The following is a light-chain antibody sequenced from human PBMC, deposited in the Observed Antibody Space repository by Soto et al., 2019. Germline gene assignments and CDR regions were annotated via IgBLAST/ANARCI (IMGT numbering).Light chain of an antibody. J-gene: IGLJ1*01. CDR1: SSDVGSYNL. CDR3: CSHAGFITYV. V-gene: IGLV2-23*02. CDR2: EVS. Sequence: QSALTQPASVSGSPGQSITISCTGTSSDVGSYNLVSWYQLHPGKAPKLMIYEVSKRPSGVSNRFSGSKSGNTASLTISGLQSEDEADYYCCSHAGFITYVFGTGTKVTVL.